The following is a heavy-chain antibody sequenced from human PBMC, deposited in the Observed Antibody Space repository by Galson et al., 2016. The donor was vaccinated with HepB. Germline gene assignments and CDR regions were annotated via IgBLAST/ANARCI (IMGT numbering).Heavy chain of an antibody. CDR1: GFVFRNFA. CDR3: AKVTGCSSRSCGCYFDS. CDR2: IDGSGGNK. Sequence: SLRLSCAASGFVFRNFAMSWVRQAPGKGLEWVSVIDGSGGNKFYTNSVSGRLTVSRDNSNNTLYLQLNSLRAEDTAVYYCAKVTGCSSRSCGCYFDSWGQGTLVTVSS. D-gene: IGHD2-2*01. J-gene: IGHJ4*02. V-gene: IGHV3-23*01.